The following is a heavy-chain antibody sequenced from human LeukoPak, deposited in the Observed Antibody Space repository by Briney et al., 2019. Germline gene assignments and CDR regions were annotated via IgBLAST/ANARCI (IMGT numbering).Heavy chain of an antibody. V-gene: IGHV3-23*01. CDR3: AKDPILTGYWLEGFDY. D-gene: IGHD3-9*01. CDR1: GFTFSSYA. Sequence: GGSLRLSCAASGFTFSSYAMSWVRQAPGKGLEWVSAISGSGGSTYYADSVKGRFTISRDNSKNTLYLQMNSLRAEDTAVYYCAKDPILTGYWLEGFDYWGQGTLVTVSS. CDR2: ISGSGGST. J-gene: IGHJ4*02.